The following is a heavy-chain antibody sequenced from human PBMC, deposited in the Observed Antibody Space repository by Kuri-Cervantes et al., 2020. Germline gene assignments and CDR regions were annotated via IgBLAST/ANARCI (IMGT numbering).Heavy chain of an antibody. CDR2: ISWNSGSI. V-gene: IGHV3-9*01. Sequence: SLRLSCVVSGFTFDDYAMHWVRQAPGKGLEWVSGISWNSGSIGYADSVKGRFTISRDNAKNSLYLQMNSLRAEDTALYYCAKDGIIAAAGGNWFDPWGQGTLVTVSS. D-gene: IGHD6-13*01. CDR1: GFTFDDYA. J-gene: IGHJ5*02. CDR3: AKDGIIAAAGGNWFDP.